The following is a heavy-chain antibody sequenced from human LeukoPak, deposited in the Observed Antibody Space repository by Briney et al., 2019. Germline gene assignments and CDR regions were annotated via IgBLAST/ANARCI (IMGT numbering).Heavy chain of an antibody. CDR1: GGSISPYY. CDR2: IYYSGTT. V-gene: IGHV4-59*08. D-gene: IGHD3-9*01. CDR3: ATHYDVLTGYAAAAFDI. J-gene: IGHJ3*02. Sequence: SETLSLTCTVSGGSISPYYRSWIRQPPGKGLEWIGYIYYSGTTHYNPSLESRVTTSVDTSKNQFSLKLSSVTAADTAVYYCATHYDVLTGYAAAAFDIWGQGTMVTVSS.